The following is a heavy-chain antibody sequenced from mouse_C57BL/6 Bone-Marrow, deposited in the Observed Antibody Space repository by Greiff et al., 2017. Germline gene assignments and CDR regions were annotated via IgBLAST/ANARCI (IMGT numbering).Heavy chain of an antibody. V-gene: IGHV1-66*01. CDR3: ARRLRGY. D-gene: IGHD1-1*01. CDR2: IYPGSGNT. CDR1: GYSFTSYY. Sequence: QVQLLQSGPELVKPGASVKISCKASGYSFTSYYIHWVKQRPGQGLEWIGWIYPGSGNTKYNEKFKGKATLTADTSSSTAYMQLSSLTSEDSAVXYCARRLRGYWGQGTTLTVSS. J-gene: IGHJ2*01.